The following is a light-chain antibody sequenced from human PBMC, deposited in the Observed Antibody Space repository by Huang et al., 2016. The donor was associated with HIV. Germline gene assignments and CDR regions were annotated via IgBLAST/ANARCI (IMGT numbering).Light chain of an antibody. J-gene: IGKJ4*01. V-gene: IGKV3-15*01. Sequence: EIEMTQSPAILSVSPGERATLSCRAGQSVNSDLAWYLQKPGQAPRLLIDGASTRAIGIPAKFNGTGSGTEFSLSISNLQSDDFGVYYCQQYNDWPPLTFGGGTKVEI. CDR2: GAS. CDR3: QQYNDWPPLT. CDR1: QSVNSD.